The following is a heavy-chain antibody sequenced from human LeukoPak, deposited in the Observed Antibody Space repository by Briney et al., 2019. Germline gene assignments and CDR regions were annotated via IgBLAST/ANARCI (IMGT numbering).Heavy chain of an antibody. CDR1: GYIFTGYY. J-gene: IGHJ6*03. CDR3: ARDGVFRFEVGDVYYYYMDV. V-gene: IGHV1-2*02. Sequence: ASVKVACKASGYIFTGYYIHWVRQAPGQGLEWMGWINPNSGDTKYAQKFQGRVTMTRDTSNNTVYMDLTRLIFDDTAMYYCARDGVFRFEVGDVYYYYMDVWGKGTTVIISS. CDR2: INPNSGDT. D-gene: IGHD2-21*02.